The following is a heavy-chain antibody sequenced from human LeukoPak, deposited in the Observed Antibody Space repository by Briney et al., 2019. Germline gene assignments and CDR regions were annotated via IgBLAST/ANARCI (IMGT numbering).Heavy chain of an antibody. J-gene: IGHJ4*02. Sequence: SETLSLTCAVYGGSFSGYYWSWIRQPPGKGLGWIGEINHSGSTNYNPSLKSRVTISVDTSKNQFSLKLSSVTAADTAVYYCARGEEYHDSSGYHLDYWGQGTLVTVSS. CDR3: ARGEEYHDSSGYHLDY. V-gene: IGHV4-34*01. D-gene: IGHD3-22*01. CDR1: GGSFSGYY. CDR2: INHSGST.